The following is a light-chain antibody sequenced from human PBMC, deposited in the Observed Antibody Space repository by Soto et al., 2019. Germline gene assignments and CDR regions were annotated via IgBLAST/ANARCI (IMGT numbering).Light chain of an antibody. CDR2: GPS. CDR1: QNVNSNH. CDR3: HQFGSSPQT. Sequence: EIVLTQSPGTLSLSPGERATLSCRASQNVNSNHIAWYQQKPGQAPRLLIYGPSSRATGIPERFSGSGSGTDFTRTISSLEPEDFAVYFCHQFGSSPQTLGHGTKVEIK. J-gene: IGKJ1*01. V-gene: IGKV3-20*01.